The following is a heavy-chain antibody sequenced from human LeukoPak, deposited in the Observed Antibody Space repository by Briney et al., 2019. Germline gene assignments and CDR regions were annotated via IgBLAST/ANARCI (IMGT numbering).Heavy chain of an antibody. V-gene: IGHV5-51*01. CDR3: ARRRDGYNSLDY. J-gene: IGHJ4*02. D-gene: IGHD5-24*01. Sequence: GESLKISCKGSGSSFTNYWIGWVRQMPGKGLEWMGIIYPGDSDTRYSPSFQGQVTMSADKSITPAYLQWSSLKASDSAMYYCARRRDGYNSLDYWGQGTLVTVSS. CDR2: IYPGDSDT. CDR1: GSSFTNYW.